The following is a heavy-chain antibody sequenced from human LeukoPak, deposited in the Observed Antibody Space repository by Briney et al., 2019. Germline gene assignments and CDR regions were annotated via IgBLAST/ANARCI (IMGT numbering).Heavy chain of an antibody. CDR1: GGSISSFY. D-gene: IGHD2-15*01. Sequence: PSETLSLTCTVSGGSISSFYWSWIRQPPGKGLEWIGYIYYSGSTNYNPSLKSRVTISVDTSKNQFSLKLSSVTAADTAVYYCARRSCVATACYFDYWGQGTLVTVSS. CDR2: IYYSGST. CDR3: ARRSCVATACYFDY. J-gene: IGHJ4*02. V-gene: IGHV4-59*01.